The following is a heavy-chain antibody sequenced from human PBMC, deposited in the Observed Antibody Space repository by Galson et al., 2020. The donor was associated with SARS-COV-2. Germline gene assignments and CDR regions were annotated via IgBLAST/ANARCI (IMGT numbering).Heavy chain of an antibody. CDR2: ISSSSSYI. J-gene: IGHJ6*02. V-gene: IGHV3-21*01. D-gene: IGHD6-13*01. Sequence: TGGSLRLSCAASGFTFSSYSMNWVRQAPGKGLEWVSSISSSSSYIYYADSVKGRFTISRDNAKNSLYLQMNSLRAEDTAVYYCARAGSSWYEAYYYYGMVVWGQGTTVTVSS. CDR1: GFTFSSYS. CDR3: ARAGSSWYEAYYYYGMVV.